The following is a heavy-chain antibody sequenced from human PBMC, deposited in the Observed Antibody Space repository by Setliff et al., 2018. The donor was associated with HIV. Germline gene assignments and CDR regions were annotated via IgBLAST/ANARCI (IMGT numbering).Heavy chain of an antibody. CDR1: GYSISSGYY. V-gene: IGHV4-38-2*01. Sequence: ASETLSLTCAVSGYSISSGYYWGWIRQPPGKGLEWIGSIYHSGSTYYNPSLKSRVTISVDTSKNQFSLKLSSVTAADTAVYYCARGIAAAGVFDYWGQGTLVTVSS. CDR2: IYHSGST. CDR3: ARGIAAAGVFDY. D-gene: IGHD6-13*01. J-gene: IGHJ4*02.